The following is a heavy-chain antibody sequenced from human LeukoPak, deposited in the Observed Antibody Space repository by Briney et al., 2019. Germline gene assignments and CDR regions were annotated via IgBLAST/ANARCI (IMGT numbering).Heavy chain of an antibody. J-gene: IGHJ4*02. Sequence: GESLKISCKASGYSFTTHWIGWVRQMPGKGLEWMGIIYPDDSDTKYSASFQVQVTISADKSISTAFLQWSRLKASDTAMYYCASATGSYSYFDYWGQGTLVTVSS. CDR1: GYSFTTHW. D-gene: IGHD1-26*01. V-gene: IGHV5-51*01. CDR3: ASATGSYSYFDY. CDR2: IYPDDSDT.